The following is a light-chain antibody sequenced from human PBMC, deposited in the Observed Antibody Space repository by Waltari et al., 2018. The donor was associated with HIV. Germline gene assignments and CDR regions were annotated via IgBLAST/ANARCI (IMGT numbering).Light chain of an antibody. CDR1: SSDVGSYNL. V-gene: IGLV2-23*02. J-gene: IGLJ3*02. CDR3: CSYAGSSTPRV. CDR2: EVS. Sequence: QTALAQPASVSGSPGQSITISCTGTSSDVGSYNLVSWYQQHPGKAPKLMIYEVSKRPSGVSNRCSGSKSGNTASLTISGLQAEDEADYYCCSYAGSSTPRVFGGGTKLTVL.